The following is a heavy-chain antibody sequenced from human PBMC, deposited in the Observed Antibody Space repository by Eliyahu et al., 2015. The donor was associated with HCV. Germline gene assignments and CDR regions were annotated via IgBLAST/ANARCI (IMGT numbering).Heavy chain of an antibody. CDR2: IIPIFGTT. J-gene: IGHJ4*02. CDR1: GDTFSSYA. CDR3: ARGAIAVGGSGYFDS. Sequence: QVQLVQSGAEVKKPGSSVXVXCKASGDTFSSYAISWVRQAPGQGLEWMGGIIPIFGTTSHAQKFQDRVTITADKSTTTAYMELSSLRFEDTTLYYCARGAIAVGGSGYFDSWGQGTLVTVSS. V-gene: IGHV1-69*06. D-gene: IGHD6-19*01.